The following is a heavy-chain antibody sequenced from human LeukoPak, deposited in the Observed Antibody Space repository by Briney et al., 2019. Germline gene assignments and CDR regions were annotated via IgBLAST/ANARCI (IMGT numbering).Heavy chain of an antibody. V-gene: IGHV3-23*01. Sequence: GGSLRLSCAASGVSFSSCAMSWVRQAPGKGLEWVSAISGSGGSTYYADSVKGRFTISRDNSKNTLYLQMNSLRAEDTAVYYCAKVPRLYIDMDVWGKGTTVTVSS. CDR3: AKVPRLYIDMDV. D-gene: IGHD1-14*01. J-gene: IGHJ6*03. CDR1: GVSFSSCA. CDR2: ISGSGGST.